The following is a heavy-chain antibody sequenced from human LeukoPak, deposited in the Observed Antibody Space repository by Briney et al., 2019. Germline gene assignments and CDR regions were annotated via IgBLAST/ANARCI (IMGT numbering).Heavy chain of an antibody. V-gene: IGHV3-23*01. CDR1: GFIFRNYA. CDR3: ARDFWATNYYYGMDV. CDR2: ISGSGDSV. Sequence: GGSLRLSCEGSGFIFRNYAMAWVRQAPGKGLECVSAISGSGDSVRHADSVQGRFITSRDNSKSTLYLQMDNLRAEDTALYYCARDFWATNYYYGMDVWGQGTTVTVSS. J-gene: IGHJ6*02. D-gene: IGHD3-3*01.